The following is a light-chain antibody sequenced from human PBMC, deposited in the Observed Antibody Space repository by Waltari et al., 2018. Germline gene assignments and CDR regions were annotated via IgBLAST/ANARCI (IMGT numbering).Light chain of an antibody. CDR1: QSISSY. V-gene: IGKV1-39*01. J-gene: IGKJ1*01. CDR3: QQSYSTLRT. CDR2: AAS. Sequence: DIQMTQSPSSLSASVGDRVTITCRASQSISSYLNWYQQKPGKAPKLLLYAASSLQSGVPSRFSGSGYGKDFTLTISSLQPEDFATYYCQQSYSTLRTFGQGTKVEIK.